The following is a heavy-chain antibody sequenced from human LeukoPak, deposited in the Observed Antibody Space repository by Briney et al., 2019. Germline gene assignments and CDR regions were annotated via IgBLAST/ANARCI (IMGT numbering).Heavy chain of an antibody. J-gene: IGHJ4*02. Sequence: GGSLRLSCAASGFTLSDYYMSWVRQAPGKGLEWVSLIHSGGTIYYTDSVKGRFTISRDNSKNTLYLQMNSLTIEDTAVYYCAFGRYPFDYWGQGTLVTVS. CDR3: AFGRYPFDY. CDR2: IHSGGTI. V-gene: IGHV3-66*01. CDR1: GFTLSDYY. D-gene: IGHD3-16*02.